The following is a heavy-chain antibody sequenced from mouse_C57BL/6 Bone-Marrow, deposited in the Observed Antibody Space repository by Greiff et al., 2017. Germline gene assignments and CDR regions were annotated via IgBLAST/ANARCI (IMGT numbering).Heavy chain of an antibody. D-gene: IGHD2-4*01. J-gene: IGHJ1*03. V-gene: IGHV7-3*01. CDR2: IRNKANGYTT. CDR1: GFTFTDYY. Sequence: EVQLVESGGGLVQPGGSLSLSCAASGFTFTDYYMSWVRQPPGKALEWLGFIRNKANGYTTEYSASGKGRFTISRSTSQSSLYLQMNALRAEDGATYYCAGFYDYDWYFDVWGTGTTVTVSS. CDR3: AGFYDYDWYFDV.